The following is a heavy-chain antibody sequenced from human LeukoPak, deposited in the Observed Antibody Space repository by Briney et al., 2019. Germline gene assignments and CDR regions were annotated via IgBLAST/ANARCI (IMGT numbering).Heavy chain of an antibody. D-gene: IGHD3-22*01. CDR2: IYYSGST. Sequence: PSQTLSLTCTVSGGSISSGDYYWSWIRQPPGKGLEWIGYIYYSGSTYYNPSLKSRVTISVDTSKNQFSLKLSSVTAADTAVYYCARLLTPFYYDSSGYYDYWGQGTLVTVSS. J-gene: IGHJ4*02. V-gene: IGHV4-30-4*01. CDR3: ARLLTPFYYDSSGYYDY. CDR1: GGSISSGDYY.